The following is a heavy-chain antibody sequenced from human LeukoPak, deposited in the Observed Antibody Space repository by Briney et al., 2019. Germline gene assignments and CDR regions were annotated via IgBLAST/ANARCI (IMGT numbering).Heavy chain of an antibody. CDR3: ARVGQLWQLDY. CDR2: ISSSGSTI. J-gene: IGHJ4*02. CDR1: GFTFSSYE. V-gene: IGHV3-48*03. Sequence: GESLRLSCAASGFTFSSYEMNWVRQAPGKGLEWVSYISSSGSTIYYADSMKGRFTISRDNAKNSLYLQMNSLRAEDTAVYYCARVGQLWQLDYWGQGTLVTVSS. D-gene: IGHD5-18*01.